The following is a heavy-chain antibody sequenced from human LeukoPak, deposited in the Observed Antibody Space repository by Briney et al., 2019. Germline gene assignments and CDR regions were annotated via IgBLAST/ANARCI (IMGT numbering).Heavy chain of an antibody. Sequence: GGSLRLSCAASGFTFSSYAMSWVRQAPGKGLEWVSAISGSGGSTYYADSVKGRFTISRDNSKSTLFLQMNSLRAEDTAVYYCVKVLTTTSLFNIDYWGQGILVTVSS. CDR2: ISGSGGST. CDR3: VKVLTTTSLFNIDY. J-gene: IGHJ4*02. D-gene: IGHD3-9*01. V-gene: IGHV3-23*01. CDR1: GFTFSSYA.